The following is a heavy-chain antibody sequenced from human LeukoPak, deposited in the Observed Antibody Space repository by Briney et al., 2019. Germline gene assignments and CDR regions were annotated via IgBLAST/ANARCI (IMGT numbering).Heavy chain of an antibody. D-gene: IGHD3-22*01. Sequence: GGSLRLSCAASGFTFSNYGMHWVRQAPGKGLEWVAFIRSDGINKYHADSVKGRFTISRDNSKNTLYLQMNSLRAEDTAVYYCARGGSSGSDTRFAYCGQGTLVTVSS. CDR3: ARGGSSGSDTRFAY. J-gene: IGHJ4*02. CDR1: GFTFSNYG. V-gene: IGHV3-30*02. CDR2: IRSDGINK.